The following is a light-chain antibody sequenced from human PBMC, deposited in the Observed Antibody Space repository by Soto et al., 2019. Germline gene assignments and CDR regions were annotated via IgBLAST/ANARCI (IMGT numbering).Light chain of an antibody. Sequence: QSVLTQPPSVSAAPGQTVTISCSGSSSNTGNNYVSWYQQLPGTAPKLLIYENDKRPSGIPDRFSGSKPGTSATLGITGLQTGDEADYYCATWDSSLSAGLFGTGTKLTVL. J-gene: IGLJ1*01. CDR2: END. CDR1: SSNTGNNY. CDR3: ATWDSSLSAGL. V-gene: IGLV1-51*02.